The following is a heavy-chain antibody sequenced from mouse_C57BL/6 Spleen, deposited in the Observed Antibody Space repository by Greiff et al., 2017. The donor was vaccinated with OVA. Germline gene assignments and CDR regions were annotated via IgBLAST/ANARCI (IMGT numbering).Heavy chain of an antibody. D-gene: IGHD2-1*01. CDR1: GFTFSDYY. CDR2: INYDGSST. V-gene: IGHV5-16*01. CDR3: ARDRGDYGNWYFDV. Sequence: EVQVVESEGGLVQPGSSMKLSCTASGFTFSDYYMAWVRQVPEKGLEWVANINYDGSSTYYLDSLKSRFIISRDNAKNILYLQMSSLKSEDTATYDCARDRGDYGNWYFDVWGTGTTVTVSS. J-gene: IGHJ1*03.